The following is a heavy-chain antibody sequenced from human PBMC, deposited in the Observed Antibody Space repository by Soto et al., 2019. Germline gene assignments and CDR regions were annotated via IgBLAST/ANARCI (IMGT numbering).Heavy chain of an antibody. CDR1: GGSISSYY. D-gene: IGHD4-4*01. CDR3: ARRGNSGGYYLDV. J-gene: IGHJ6*03. Sequence: QVQLQESGPGLVKPSETLSLTCTVSGGSISSYYWSWIRQPPGKGLEWIGYIYYSGSTNYNPSLKSRVPISVDTSQNQFSLRLSSVTAADTAVYYCARRGNSGGYYLDVWGKGTTVTVSS. V-gene: IGHV4-59*08. CDR2: IYYSGST.